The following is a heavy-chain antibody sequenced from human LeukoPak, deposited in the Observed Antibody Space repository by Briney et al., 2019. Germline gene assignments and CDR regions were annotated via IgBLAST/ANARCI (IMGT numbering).Heavy chain of an antibody. Sequence: SETLSLTCTVSGGSVSSGSYYWSWIRQPPGKGLEWIGYIYYSGSTNYNPSLKSRVTISVDTSKNQFSLKLSSVTAADTAVYYCAREAVVVPAAMSYYYGMDVWGQGTTVTVSS. CDR2: IYYSGST. D-gene: IGHD2-2*01. V-gene: IGHV4-61*01. CDR3: AREAVVVPAAMSYYYGMDV. J-gene: IGHJ6*02. CDR1: GGSVSSGSYY.